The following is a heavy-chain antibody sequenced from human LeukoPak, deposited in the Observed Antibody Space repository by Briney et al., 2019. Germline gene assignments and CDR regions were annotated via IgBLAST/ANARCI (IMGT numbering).Heavy chain of an antibody. Sequence: GGSLRLSCAASGFTFTTYWMHWVRQAPGKGLVWVSHINSDGSITSYADSVKGRFTISRDNAKNTLYLQMNSLRAEDTAVYYCAKSPQRYCSGGSCILGYWGQGTLVTVSS. CDR1: GFTFTTYW. J-gene: IGHJ4*02. CDR3: AKSPQRYCSGGSCILGY. CDR2: INSDGSIT. D-gene: IGHD2-15*01. V-gene: IGHV3-74*01.